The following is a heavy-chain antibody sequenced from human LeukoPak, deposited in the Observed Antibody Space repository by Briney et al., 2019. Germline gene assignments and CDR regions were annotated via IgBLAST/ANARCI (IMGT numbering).Heavy chain of an antibody. CDR1: GVSISSYY. D-gene: IGHD3-9*01. Sequence: SETLSLTCTVSGVSISSYYWSWIRQPPGKGLEWIGYIYYSGSNNYNPSLKSRVTILVDTSKNQFSLKLSSVTAADTAVYYCARVVASYYDILTGYGTPMELDPWGQGTLVTVSS. CDR3: ARVVASYYDILTGYGTPMELDP. CDR2: IYYSGSN. V-gene: IGHV4-59*01. J-gene: IGHJ5*02.